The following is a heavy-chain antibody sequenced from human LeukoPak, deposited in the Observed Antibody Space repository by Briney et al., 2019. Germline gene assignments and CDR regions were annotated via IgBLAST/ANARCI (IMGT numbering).Heavy chain of an antibody. J-gene: IGHJ4*02. Sequence: PGGSLRLSCAASGFTFSSYEMNWVRQAPGKGLEWVSYISSSGSTIYYADSVKGRFTISRDNAKNSLYLQMNSLRAEDTAVYYCASTIVVVLAAMDYWGQGTLVTVSS. CDR1: GFTFSSYE. V-gene: IGHV3-48*03. CDR2: ISSSGSTI. CDR3: ASTIVVVLAAMDY. D-gene: IGHD2-2*01.